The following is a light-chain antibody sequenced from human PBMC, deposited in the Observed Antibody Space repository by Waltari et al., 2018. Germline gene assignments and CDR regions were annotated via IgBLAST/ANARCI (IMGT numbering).Light chain of an antibody. Sequence: QSALSQPASVSGFPGQSITISCTGSTSDVGGDDSVSWYQDHPGQVPKVIIYDVNNRPSGVSDRFSGSEAGHAAALTISGLQAEDEANYYCCSQSSYNGVIFGGGTKLTVL. J-gene: IGLJ2*01. CDR1: TSDVGGDDS. CDR3: CSQSSYNGVI. CDR2: DVN. V-gene: IGLV2-14*03.